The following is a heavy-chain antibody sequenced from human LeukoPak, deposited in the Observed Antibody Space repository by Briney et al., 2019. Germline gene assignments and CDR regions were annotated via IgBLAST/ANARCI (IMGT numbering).Heavy chain of an antibody. V-gene: IGHV3-23*01. CDR2: ISGSGGST. CDR3: AKDGSSPTYYYYYMDV. J-gene: IGHJ6*03. CDR1: GFTFSSYA. Sequence: HPGGSLRLSCAASGFTFSSYAMSWVRQAPGKGLEWVSAISGSGGSTYYADSVKGRFTISRDNSKNTLYLQMNSLRAEDTAVYYCAKDGSSPTYYYYYMDVWGKGTTVTVSS. D-gene: IGHD6-13*01.